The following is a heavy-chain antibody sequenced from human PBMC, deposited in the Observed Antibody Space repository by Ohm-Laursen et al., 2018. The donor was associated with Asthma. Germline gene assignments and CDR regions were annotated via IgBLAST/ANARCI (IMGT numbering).Heavy chain of an antibody. CDR3: AKDFRDAFDV. CDR1: GFNFGTYG. Sequence: SLRLSCAASGFNFGTYGMHWVRQAPGKGPEWVAVISQDGGSEYYADSVKGRFTISRDNSKNTLYLQMSRLRTEDTAVYSCAKDFRDAFDVWGQGTMVTVSS. J-gene: IGHJ3*01. CDR2: ISQDGGSE. V-gene: IGHV3-30*18.